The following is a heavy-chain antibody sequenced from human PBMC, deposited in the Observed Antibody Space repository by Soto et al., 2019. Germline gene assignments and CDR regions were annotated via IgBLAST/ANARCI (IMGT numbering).Heavy chain of an antibody. CDR2: INPNSGGT. J-gene: IGHJ6*02. D-gene: IGHD3-10*01. CDR1: GYTFTGYY. V-gene: IGHV1-2*02. CDR3: AREDITLVRNRDYYYGMDV. Sequence: RXSGEVSFRASGYTFTGYYMHWVRQAPGQGLEWMGWINPNSGGTNYAQKFQGRVTMTRDTSISTGYMELSSLRSDDTAVYYCAREDITLVRNRDYYYGMDVWGQGTTVTVSS.